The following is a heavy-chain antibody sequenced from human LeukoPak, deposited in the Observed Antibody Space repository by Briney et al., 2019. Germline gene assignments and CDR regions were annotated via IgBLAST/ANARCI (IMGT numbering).Heavy chain of an antibody. D-gene: IGHD1-1*01. CDR1: GFTFSTYS. Sequence: PGGSLRLSCVASGFTFSTYSMTWVRQAPGKGLEWVSSISTSSSYIYYADSVKGRFTISRDNAKNSLYLQMNSLRAEDTAVYDCARDLRNNNWHGAFDIWGQGTMVTVSS. CDR2: ISTSSSYI. V-gene: IGHV3-21*01. CDR3: ARDLRNNNWHGAFDI. J-gene: IGHJ3*02.